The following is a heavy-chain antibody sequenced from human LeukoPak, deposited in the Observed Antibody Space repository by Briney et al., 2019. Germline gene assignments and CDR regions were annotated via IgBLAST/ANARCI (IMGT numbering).Heavy chain of an antibody. CDR1: GYTFTSYY. J-gene: IGHJ4*02. Sequence: ASVKVSCKASGYTFTSYYMHWVRQAPGQGLEWMGMINPSDGGTNYAQNFQGGVTMTRDTSTSTVYMELSSLRSGDTTVYYCAREIPGGNFDYWGQGTLVTVSS. D-gene: IGHD2-21*01. V-gene: IGHV1-46*01. CDR2: INPSDGGT. CDR3: AREIPGGNFDY.